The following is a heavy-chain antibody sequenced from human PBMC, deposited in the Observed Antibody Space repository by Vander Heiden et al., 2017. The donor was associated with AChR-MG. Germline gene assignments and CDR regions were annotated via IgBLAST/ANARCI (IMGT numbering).Heavy chain of an antibody. Sequence: EVQLVESGGGLVQPGRSLRLSCAASGFPFGALGMSWSRQAPGKGLEWVSFIRSKAYGETTDYAASVEGRFSILRDDSKSIAYLQMNSLKTDDTAVYYCGRDGRGHSSGYFDYWGQGTLVTV. CDR2: IRSKAYGETT. CDR1: GFPFGALG. D-gene: IGHD5-18*01. V-gene: IGHV3-49*03. CDR3: GRDGRGHSSGYFDY. J-gene: IGHJ4*02.